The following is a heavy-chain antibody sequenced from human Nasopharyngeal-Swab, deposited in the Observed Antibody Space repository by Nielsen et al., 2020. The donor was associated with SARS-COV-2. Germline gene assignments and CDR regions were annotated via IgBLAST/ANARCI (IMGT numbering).Heavy chain of an antibody. V-gene: IGHV3-33*01. CDR3: AREAGTTVTTYGGVPDY. CDR2: IWYDGSNK. D-gene: IGHD4-17*01. J-gene: IGHJ4*02. Sequence: WIRQPPGMGLEWVAVIWYDGSNKYYADSVKGRFTISRDNSKNTLYLQMNSLRAEDTAVYYCAREAGTTVTTYGGVPDYWGQGTLVTVSS.